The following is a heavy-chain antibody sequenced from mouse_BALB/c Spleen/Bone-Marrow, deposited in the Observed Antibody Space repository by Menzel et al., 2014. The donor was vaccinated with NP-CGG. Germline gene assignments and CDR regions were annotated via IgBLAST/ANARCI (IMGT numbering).Heavy chain of an antibody. D-gene: IGHD3-2*02. Sequence: QVQLQQSGPGLVAPSQSLSITCTVSGFSLTNYGVHWVRQPPGKGLEWLGVIWAGGSTNYNSALMSRLSISKDNSKSXVFLKMNSLQTDDTAMYYCARVTSSAVGAMDYWGQGTSVTVSS. CDR1: GFSLTNYG. J-gene: IGHJ4*01. V-gene: IGHV2-9*02. CDR2: IWAGGST. CDR3: ARVTSSAVGAMDY.